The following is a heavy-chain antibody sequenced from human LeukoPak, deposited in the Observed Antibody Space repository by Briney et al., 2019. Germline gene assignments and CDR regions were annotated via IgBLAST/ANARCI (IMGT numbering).Heavy chain of an antibody. CDR1: GGTFSSYA. J-gene: IGHJ3*02. CDR2: IIPIFGTA. CDR3: ARRCGGDCYGAFDI. V-gene: IGHV1-69*13. Sequence: EASVKVSCKASGGTFSSYAISWVRQAPGQGLEWMGGIIPIFGTANYAQKFQGRVTITADESTSTAYMELSSLRSEDTAVYYCARRCGGDCYGAFDIWGQGTMVTVSS. D-gene: IGHD2-21*02.